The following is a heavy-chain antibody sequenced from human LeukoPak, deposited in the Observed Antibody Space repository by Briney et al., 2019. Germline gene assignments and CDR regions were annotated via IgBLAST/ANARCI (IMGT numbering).Heavy chain of an antibody. CDR3: AKDQGVVFGYLDY. D-gene: IGHD3-10*01. Sequence: PGGSLRLSCAASGFTFSSYGMHWVRQAPGKGLEWVAFRRYDGTNKYYADSVKGRFTISRDNSKNTLYLQMNSLRDEDTAVYYCAKDQGVVFGYLDYWGQGTLVTVSS. CDR2: RRYDGTNK. J-gene: IGHJ4*02. CDR1: GFTFSSYG. V-gene: IGHV3-30*02.